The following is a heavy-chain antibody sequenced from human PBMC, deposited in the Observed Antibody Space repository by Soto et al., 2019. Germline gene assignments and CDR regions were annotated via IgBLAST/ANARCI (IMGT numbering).Heavy chain of an antibody. V-gene: IGHV4-31*03. CDR3: ARTSRSPSITIFGVVNGMGFDY. Sequence: SDTLSLTCTVSGGSISIGGYYWSWIRQHPGKGLEWIGYIYYSGSTYYNPSLKSRVTISVDTSKNQFSLKLSSVTAADTAVYYCARTSRSPSITIFGVVNGMGFDYWGQGTLVTVSS. D-gene: IGHD3-3*01. CDR1: GGSISIGGYY. CDR2: IYYSGST. J-gene: IGHJ4*02.